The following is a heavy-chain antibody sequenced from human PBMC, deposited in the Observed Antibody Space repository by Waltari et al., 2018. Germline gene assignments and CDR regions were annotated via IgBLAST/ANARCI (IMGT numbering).Heavy chain of an antibody. D-gene: IGHD3-22*01. CDR1: GGSISSGGYY. V-gene: IGHV4-31*03. Sequence: QVQLQESGPGLVKPSQTLSLTCTVSGGSISSGGYYWSWIRQHQGKGLEWIGYIYYSGSTYYNPSLKSRVTISVDTSKNQFSLKLSSVTAADTAVYYCARGGVTMIVVVREGAFDIWGQGTMVTVSS. CDR3: ARGGVTMIVVVREGAFDI. J-gene: IGHJ3*02. CDR2: IYYSGST.